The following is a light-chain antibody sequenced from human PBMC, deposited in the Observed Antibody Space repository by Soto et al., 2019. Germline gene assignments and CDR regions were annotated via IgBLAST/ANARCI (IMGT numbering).Light chain of an antibody. CDR2: DAS. V-gene: IGKV1-5*01. J-gene: IGKJ1*01. CDR1: QSISNW. Sequence: DIQITQSPSTLSASVGERVIITCRASQSISNWLAWYQQKPGKAPKLLIYDASNLASGVPSRFSGSGSGTHFTLTISGLQPEDFAIYYCQQTDSGWSFGQGTKVDI. CDR3: QQTDSGWS.